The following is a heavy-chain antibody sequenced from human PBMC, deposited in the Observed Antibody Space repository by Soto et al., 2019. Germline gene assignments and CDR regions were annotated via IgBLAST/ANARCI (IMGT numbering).Heavy chain of an antibody. CDR3: AKDLKRYCSGGSCYSYDY. Sequence: PGGSLRLSCAASGFTFSSYGMHWVRQAPGKGLEWVAVISYDGSNKYYADSVKGRFTISRDNSKNTLYLQMNSLRAEDTAVYYCAKDLKRYCSGGSCYSYDYWGQGTLVTVSS. D-gene: IGHD2-15*01. V-gene: IGHV3-30*18. J-gene: IGHJ4*02. CDR1: GFTFSSYG. CDR2: ISYDGSNK.